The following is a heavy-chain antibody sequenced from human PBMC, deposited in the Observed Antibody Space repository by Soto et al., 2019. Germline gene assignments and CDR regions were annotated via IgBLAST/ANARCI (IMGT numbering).Heavy chain of an antibody. CDR3: VRAGHVFDVHYYGMDL. V-gene: IGHV3-23*01. CDR2: ISGSGGST. Sequence: PGGSLRLSCAASGCTFSGYAMSWVRQAPGKGLEWVSAISGSGGSTYYADSVKGRFTISRDHANNVMYLQMDTLRAEDTAVYYCVRAGHVFDVHYYGMDLWGHGTTVHVS. D-gene: IGHD3-10*01. J-gene: IGHJ6*02. CDR1: GCTFSGYA.